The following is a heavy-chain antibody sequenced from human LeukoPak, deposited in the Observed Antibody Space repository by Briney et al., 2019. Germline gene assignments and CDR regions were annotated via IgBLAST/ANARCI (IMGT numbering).Heavy chain of an antibody. CDR1: GGTFSSYA. V-gene: IGHV1-69*04. Sequence: SVKVSCKASGGTFSSYAISWVRQAPGQGLEWMGRIIPILGIANYAQKFQGRVTITADKSTSTAYMELSSLRSDDTAVYYCAAPSGYSGYDWGFDYWGQGTLVTVSS. CDR2: IIPILGIA. D-gene: IGHD5-12*01. CDR3: AAPSGYSGYDWGFDY. J-gene: IGHJ4*02.